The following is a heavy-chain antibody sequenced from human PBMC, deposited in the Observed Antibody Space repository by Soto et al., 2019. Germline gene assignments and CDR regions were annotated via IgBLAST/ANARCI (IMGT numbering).Heavy chain of an antibody. V-gene: IGHV4-59*01. D-gene: IGHD1-1*01. J-gene: IGHJ3*02. CDR1: GGFISSYY. Sequence: QVQLQESGPGLVKPSETLSLTCIVSGGFISSYYWSWIRQPPGKGLDWIGNIYYTGSTNYSPSLKSRVTIPVDTSKNQFSLRLSSVTAADTAVYYCARVSCRTDRCPFDIWGQGTMVTVSS. CDR3: ARVSCRTDRCPFDI. CDR2: IYYTGST.